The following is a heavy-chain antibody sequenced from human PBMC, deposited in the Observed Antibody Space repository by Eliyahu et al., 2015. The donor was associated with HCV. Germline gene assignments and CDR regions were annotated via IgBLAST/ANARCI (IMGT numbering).Heavy chain of an antibody. D-gene: IGHD1-26*01. CDR2: ISGSGGSI. CDR1: GFTFSSHA. J-gene: IGHJ6*02. V-gene: IGHV3-23*01. CDR3: AKALYSYNYYGMDV. Sequence: EVQLLESGGGLVQPGGSLRLXCAASGFTFSSHAXSWVRQAPGKGLEWVSTISGSGGSIYYADSVKGRFTISRDNPKNTLYLHMNSLRAEDTAVYYCAKALYSYNYYGMDVWGQGTTVTVSS.